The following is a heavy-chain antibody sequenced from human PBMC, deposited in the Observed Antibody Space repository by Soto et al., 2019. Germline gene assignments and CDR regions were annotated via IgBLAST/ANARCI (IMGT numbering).Heavy chain of an antibody. CDR1: GYTFTSYG. CDR2: ISAYNGNT. V-gene: IGHV1-18*01. J-gene: IGHJ4*02. D-gene: IGHD1-26*01. Sequence: QVQLVQSGAEVKKHGASVKVYCKASGYTFTSYGIRWVRQAPGQGLEWMGWISAYNGNTNYAQMLQCRVTMTTDPSTSTAYLELRILTSADTAVYDCARGVGASYYFDYLGQGTLVTVSS. CDR3: ARGVGASYYFDY.